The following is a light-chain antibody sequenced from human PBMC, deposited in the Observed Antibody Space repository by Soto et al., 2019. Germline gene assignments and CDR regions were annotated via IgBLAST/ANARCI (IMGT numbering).Light chain of an antibody. CDR2: KVS. Sequence: DVVMTQSPLSLPVTLGQPASISCMSSQSLLYSDGNTYLNWFQQRPGKSPRRLIYKVSNRDSGVPDRFSGSAAGTDFTLKISRGEAEDVAVYYCMQGTHWPYTFGQGTKLEIK. J-gene: IGKJ2*01. CDR3: MQGTHWPYT. CDR1: QSLLYSDGNTY. V-gene: IGKV2-30*01.